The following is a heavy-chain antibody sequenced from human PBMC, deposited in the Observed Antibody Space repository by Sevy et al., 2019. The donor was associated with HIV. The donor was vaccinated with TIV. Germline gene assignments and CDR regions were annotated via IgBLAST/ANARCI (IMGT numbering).Heavy chain of an antibody. CDR1: GFTFSVYW. CDR2: IYGDGSGT. CDR3: ARTLAGAVDI. Sequence: GGSLRLSCAASGFTFSVYWMHWVRQAPGKGPVWVARIYGDGSGTNYADSVKGRFTISRDNSKNTLYLQMNGLRAEDTAGYYCARTLAGAVDIWGQGTMVTVSS. J-gene: IGHJ3*02. V-gene: IGHV3-74*01.